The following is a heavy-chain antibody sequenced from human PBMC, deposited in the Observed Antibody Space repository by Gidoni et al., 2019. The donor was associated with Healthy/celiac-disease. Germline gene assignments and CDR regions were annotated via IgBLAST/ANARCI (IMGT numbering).Heavy chain of an antibody. CDR2: INHSGST. D-gene: IGHD3-22*01. CDR1: GGSFSGYY. CDR3: AGYYYDSSGAIDY. V-gene: IGHV4-34*01. Sequence: QVQPQQRGAGLFKPSVTLSLTFPVYGGSFSGYYGRWIRQPPGKGLEWIGEINHSGSTNYNPSLKSRVTISVDTSKIQFSLRLSSVTAADTAVYYCAGYYYDSSGAIDYWGQGTLATVSS. J-gene: IGHJ4*02.